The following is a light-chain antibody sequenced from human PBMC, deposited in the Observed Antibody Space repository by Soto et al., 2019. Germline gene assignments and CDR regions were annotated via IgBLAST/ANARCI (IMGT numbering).Light chain of an antibody. Sequence: DIQMTQSPSSLSASVGDRVTITCRASQGISDYLAWYQQKPGKVPKLLIYAASTLQSGVPSRFSGSGSGTDFTITISSLQPADVAASYCPKYNSAPWTFGQGTKVEIK. V-gene: IGKV1-27*01. CDR1: QGISDY. CDR3: PKYNSAPWT. CDR2: AAS. J-gene: IGKJ1*01.